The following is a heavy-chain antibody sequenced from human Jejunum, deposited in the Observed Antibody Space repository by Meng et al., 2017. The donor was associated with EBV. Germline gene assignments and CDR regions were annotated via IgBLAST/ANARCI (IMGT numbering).Heavy chain of an antibody. CDR3: ARRTGDYVVGY. Sequence: QVKLQQWGAGLLRPTETLSLPCAVYGGSFSGYYWSWVRQPPGRGLEYIGEVHFSGITNYTPSLKSRVTMSVDASKNQFSLRLTSVTAADTAVYYCARRTGDYVVGYWGQGTLVTVSS. CDR2: VHFSGIT. V-gene: IGHV4-34*02. D-gene: IGHD2-8*02. J-gene: IGHJ4*02. CDR1: GGSFSGYY.